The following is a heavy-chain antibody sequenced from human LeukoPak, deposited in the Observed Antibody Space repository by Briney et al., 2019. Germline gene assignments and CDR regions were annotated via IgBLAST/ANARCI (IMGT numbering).Heavy chain of an antibody. J-gene: IGHJ4*02. Sequence: SETLSLTCAVYGGSFSGYYWSWIRQPPGKGLEWIGEINHSGSTNYNPSLKSRVTISVDTSKNQFSLKLSSVTAADTAVYYCAGGEDDYGDYWGQGTLVTVSS. V-gene: IGHV4-34*01. CDR2: INHSGST. CDR1: GGSFSGYY. CDR3: AGGEDDYGDY. D-gene: IGHD5-24*01.